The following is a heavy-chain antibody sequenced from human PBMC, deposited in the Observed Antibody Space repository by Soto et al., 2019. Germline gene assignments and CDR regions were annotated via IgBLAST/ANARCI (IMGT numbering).Heavy chain of an antibody. Sequence: GGSLRLSCAASGFTFSSYSMNWVRQAPGKGLEWVADITYDRSYKYYADSVKGRFTISRDNSKNTLYLQMNSLRAEDTAVYYCAKDCIGSSGYFDYWGQGTLVTVSS. J-gene: IGHJ4*02. CDR1: GFTFSSYS. CDR2: ITYDRSYK. D-gene: IGHD3-22*01. CDR3: AKDCIGSSGYFDY. V-gene: IGHV3-30*18.